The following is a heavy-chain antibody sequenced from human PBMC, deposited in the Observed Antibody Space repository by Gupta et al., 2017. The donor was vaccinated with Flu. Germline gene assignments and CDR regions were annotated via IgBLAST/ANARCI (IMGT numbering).Heavy chain of an antibody. CDR2: LSWNSANI. CDR1: GFTFGDYD. D-gene: IGHD2-21*01. CDR3: TKDVHGLGGDSYGLDV. Sequence: EVQLVESGGDLVQPGRSLRLSCTASGFTFGDYDMHWVRQAPGTGLEWVSGLSWNSANIGYADSVKGRFTISRDNARNTLYLQMSSLRPDDTALYYCTKDVHGLGGDSYGLDVWGQGTTVTVSS. J-gene: IGHJ6*02. V-gene: IGHV3-9*01.